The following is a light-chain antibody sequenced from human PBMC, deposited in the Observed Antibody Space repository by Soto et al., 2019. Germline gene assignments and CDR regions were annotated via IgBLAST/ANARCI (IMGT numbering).Light chain of an antibody. V-gene: IGLV2-14*01. J-gene: IGLJ1*01. CDR2: EVS. Sequence: QSALTQPASVSGSPGQSITIFCTGTSNDVGGYNYVSWYQQHPGKAPKLMIYEVSNRPSGVSNRFSGSKSGNTASLTISGLQAEDEADYYCSSYTSSSTYVFGTGTKLTVL. CDR3: SSYTSSSTYV. CDR1: SNDVGGYNY.